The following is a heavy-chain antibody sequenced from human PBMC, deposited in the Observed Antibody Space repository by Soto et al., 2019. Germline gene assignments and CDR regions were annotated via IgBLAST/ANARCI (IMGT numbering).Heavy chain of an antibody. Sequence: QVQLVQSGAEVKKPGSSVKVSCKASGGTFSSYAISWVRQAPGQGLKWMGGIIPIFGTANYAQKFQGRVTITADKSTSTAYMELSSLRSEDTAVYYRARGRARCSGGSCYPPSWFDPWGQGTLVTVSS. D-gene: IGHD2-15*01. CDR1: GGTFSSYA. J-gene: IGHJ5*02. CDR3: ARGRARCSGGSCYPPSWFDP. V-gene: IGHV1-69*06. CDR2: IIPIFGTA.